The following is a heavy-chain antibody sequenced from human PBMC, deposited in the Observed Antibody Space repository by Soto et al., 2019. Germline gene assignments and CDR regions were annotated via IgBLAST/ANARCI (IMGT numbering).Heavy chain of an antibody. J-gene: IGHJ4*02. V-gene: IGHV3-21*06. CDR1: GFTFRSYN. Sequence: GGSLRLSCAASGFTFRSYNMNWVRQAPGKGLEWVSSIFSSGSYIYYADSVKGRFTISRDNAKNSLYLQMTSLRAEDTAVYYCARDHVSGITMVRGIIPSPFDYWGQGILVTVSS. CDR2: IFSSGSYI. D-gene: IGHD3-10*01. CDR3: ARDHVSGITMVRGIIPSPFDY.